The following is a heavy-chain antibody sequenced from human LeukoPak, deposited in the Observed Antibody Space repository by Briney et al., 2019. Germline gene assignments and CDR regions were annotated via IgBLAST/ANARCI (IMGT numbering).Heavy chain of an antibody. J-gene: IGHJ4*02. V-gene: IGHV4-34*01. CDR1: GGSFSGYY. CDR2: INHSGST. D-gene: IGHD3-3*01. CDR3: ARTFRESYYDFWSGYSALDY. Sequence: SETLSLTCAVYGGSFSGYYWSWIRQPPGKGLEWIGEINHSGSTNYNPSLKSRVTISVDTSKNQFSLKLSSVTAADTAVYYCARTFRESYYDFWSGYSALDYWGQGTLVTVSS.